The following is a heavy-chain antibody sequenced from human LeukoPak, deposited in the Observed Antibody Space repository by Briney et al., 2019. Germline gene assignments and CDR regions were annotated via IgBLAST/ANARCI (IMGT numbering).Heavy chain of an antibody. CDR1: GGSFSGYY. CDR2: INHSGST. V-gene: IGHV4-34*01. Sequence: SETLSLTCAVYGGSFSGYYWSWIRQPPGKGLEWIGEINHSGSTNYNPSLKSRVTISVDTSKNQFSLKLSSVTAADTAVYYCARHIVGATNFWFDPWGQGTLVTVSS. J-gene: IGHJ5*02. CDR3: ARHIVGATNFWFDP. D-gene: IGHD1-26*01.